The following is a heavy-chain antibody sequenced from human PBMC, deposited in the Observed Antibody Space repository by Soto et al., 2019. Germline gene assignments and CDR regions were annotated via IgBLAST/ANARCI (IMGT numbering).Heavy chain of an antibody. J-gene: IGHJ5*02. V-gene: IGHV3-23*01. CDR2: ISGSGGST. D-gene: IGHD4-17*01. CDR1: GFTFSSYA. Sequence: EVQLLESGGGLVQPGGSLRLSCAASGFTFSSYAMSWVRQAPGKGLEWVSAISGSGGSTYYADSVKGRFTISRDNSKTTLYLQMNSLRAEDTAVYYCAKDEFGDYGPGGWFDPWGQGTLVTVSS. CDR3: AKDEFGDYGPGGWFDP.